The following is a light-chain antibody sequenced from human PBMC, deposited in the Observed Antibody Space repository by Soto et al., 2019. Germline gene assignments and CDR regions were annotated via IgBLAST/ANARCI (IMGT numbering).Light chain of an antibody. CDR3: QHYNSWA. CDR2: KAS. J-gene: IGKJ1*01. CDR1: QTIGSL. V-gene: IGKV1-5*03. Sequence: DVQMTQSPSTLSASVGDRVTITCRASQTIGSLLAWYQQKPGKAPNLLIYKASSLESGVPSRFSGSGFGTEFTLTITVLQPVAFETYYCQHYNSWAFGQGTKVEI.